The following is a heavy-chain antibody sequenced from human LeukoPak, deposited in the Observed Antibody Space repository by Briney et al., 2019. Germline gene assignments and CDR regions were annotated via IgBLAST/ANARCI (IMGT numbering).Heavy chain of an antibody. D-gene: IGHD1-14*01. V-gene: IGHV3-30-3*01. Sequence: GGSLRLSCAASGFTFSNYYMHWVRQVPGKGLEWVASISQDGSSKYYADSVKGRFTISRDNSKNTLYLQMISLRGEDTAVYYCAKDVPGSWAPDYWGQGTLVTVSS. CDR3: AKDVPGSWAPDY. J-gene: IGHJ4*02. CDR1: GFTFSNYY. CDR2: ISQDGSSK.